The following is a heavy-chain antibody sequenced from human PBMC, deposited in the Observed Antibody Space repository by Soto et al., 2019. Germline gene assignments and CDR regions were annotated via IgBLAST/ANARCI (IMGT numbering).Heavy chain of an antibody. Sequence: PSETLSLTCTVSGGSLSSYYWSWIRQPAGKGLEWIGRIYTSGSTNYNPSLKSRVTMSVDTSKNQFSLKLSSVTAADTAVYYCARGSYMVITHYGMDVWGQGTTVTVS. CDR3: ARGSYMVITHYGMDV. CDR1: GGSLSSYY. CDR2: IYTSGST. V-gene: IGHV4-4*07. D-gene: IGHD3-22*01. J-gene: IGHJ6*02.